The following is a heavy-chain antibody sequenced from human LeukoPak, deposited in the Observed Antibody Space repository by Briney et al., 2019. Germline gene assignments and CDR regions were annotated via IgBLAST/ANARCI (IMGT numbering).Heavy chain of an antibody. D-gene: IGHD2/OR15-2a*01. CDR1: GFTFTDYY. CDR3: AREGNGLLSKDFDY. V-gene: IGHV1-2*02. CDR2: IGPHSSAT. Sequence: ASMKISCKSSGFTFTDYYIHWVRQAPGQGLEWMGYIGPHSSATSSPQEFQGRVPMTRDTSMSTAYMELTRLTSDDTAVYYCAREGNGLLSKDFDYWGQGTLVTVSS. J-gene: IGHJ4*02.